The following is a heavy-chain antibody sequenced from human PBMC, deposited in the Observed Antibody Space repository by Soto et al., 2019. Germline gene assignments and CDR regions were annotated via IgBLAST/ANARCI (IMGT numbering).Heavy chain of an antibody. V-gene: IGHV4-31*03. D-gene: IGHD2-15*01. J-gene: IGHJ5*02. CDR2: IYYSVST. CDR3: ARDSRLDCSGGSCYSYWFDP. CDR1: GGSISSGGYY. Sequence: SETLSLTCTVSGGSISSGGYYWSWIRQHPGKGLEWIGYIYYSVSTYYNPSLKSRVTISVDTSKNQFSLKLSSVTAADTAVYYCARDSRLDCSGGSCYSYWFDPWGQGTLVTVSS.